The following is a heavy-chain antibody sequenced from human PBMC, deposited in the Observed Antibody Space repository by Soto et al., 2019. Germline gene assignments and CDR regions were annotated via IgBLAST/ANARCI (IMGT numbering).Heavy chain of an antibody. CDR1: GGSFSGYY. Sequence: QVQLQQWGAGLLKPSETLSLTCAVYGGSFSGYYWSWIRQPPGKGLEWIGEINHSGRTNYNPSLKSRVTISVDTSKNQFSLKLSSVTAADTAVYYCARAGGVVAARGNQRNDYWGQGTLVTVSS. CDR3: ARAGGVVAARGNQRNDY. V-gene: IGHV4-34*01. D-gene: IGHD2-15*01. CDR2: INHSGRT. J-gene: IGHJ4*02.